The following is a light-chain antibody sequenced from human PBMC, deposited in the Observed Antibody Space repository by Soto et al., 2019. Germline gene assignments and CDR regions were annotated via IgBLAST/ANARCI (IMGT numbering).Light chain of an antibody. V-gene: IGKV3-20*01. J-gene: IGKJ1*01. CDR2: GAS. Sequence: EVMLTQSPGTLSLSPGERATLSCRASQSIFSNYLAWYQQKSGQAPRLLIYGASNRATGIPDRFSGSGSGTDFTLTISRLEPEDVAVYYCQQDGTSPRTFGQGTKVEFK. CDR1: QSIFSNY. CDR3: QQDGTSPRT.